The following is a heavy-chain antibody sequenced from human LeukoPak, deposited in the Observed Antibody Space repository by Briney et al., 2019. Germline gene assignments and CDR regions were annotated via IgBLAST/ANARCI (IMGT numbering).Heavy chain of an antibody. CDR2: IIPIFGTA. Sequence: GASVKVSCKASGGTFSSYAISWVRQAPGQGLEWMGGIIPIFGTANYAQKFQGRVTITADESTSTAYMELSSLRSEDTAVYYCARDRLYSSGPLPGMDVWGQGTTVTVSS. V-gene: IGHV1-69*13. J-gene: IGHJ6*02. D-gene: IGHD6-19*01. CDR1: GGTFSSYA. CDR3: ARDRLYSSGPLPGMDV.